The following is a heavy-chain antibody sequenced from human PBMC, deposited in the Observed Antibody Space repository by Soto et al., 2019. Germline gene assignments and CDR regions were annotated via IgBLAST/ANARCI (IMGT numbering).Heavy chain of an antibody. V-gene: IGHV1-2*02. J-gene: IGHJ5*02. CDR3: ARGSAARRGNWFDP. Sequence: ASVKVSCKASGYTFTGYYMHLVRQAPGQGLEWMGWINPNSGGTNYAQKFQGRVTMARDTSISTAYMELSRLRSDDTAVYYCARGSAARRGNWFDPWGQGTLVTVSS. CDR1: GYTFTGYY. D-gene: IGHD6-6*01. CDR2: INPNSGGT.